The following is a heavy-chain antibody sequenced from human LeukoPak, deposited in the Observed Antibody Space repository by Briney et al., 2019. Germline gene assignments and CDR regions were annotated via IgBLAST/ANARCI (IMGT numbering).Heavy chain of an antibody. V-gene: IGHV3-74*01. Sequence: GRSLRLSCAASGFTFSTYWMHWVRHAPGKGLVWVSRVNTDGSSTSYADSVKGRFTISRDNAKNTLYLQMNSLRPENTAVYYCARERPRYCSGGSCYSYYFDYWGQGTLVTVSS. J-gene: IGHJ4*02. CDR2: VNTDGSST. CDR1: GFTFSTYW. D-gene: IGHD2-15*01. CDR3: ARERPRYCSGGSCYSYYFDY.